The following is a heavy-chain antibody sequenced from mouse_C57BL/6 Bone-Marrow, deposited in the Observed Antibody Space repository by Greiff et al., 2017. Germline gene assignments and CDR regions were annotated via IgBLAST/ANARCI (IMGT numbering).Heavy chain of an antibody. CDR1: GFTFSDYY. Sequence: EVQVVESEGGLVQPGSSMKLSCTASGFTFSDYYMAWVRQVPEKGLEWVANINYDGSSTYYLDSLKSRFIISRDNAKNILYLQMSSLKSEDTATYYCARDKGLYAMDYWGQGTSVTVSS. J-gene: IGHJ4*01. CDR3: ARDKGLYAMDY. D-gene: IGHD3-3*01. V-gene: IGHV5-16*01. CDR2: INYDGSST.